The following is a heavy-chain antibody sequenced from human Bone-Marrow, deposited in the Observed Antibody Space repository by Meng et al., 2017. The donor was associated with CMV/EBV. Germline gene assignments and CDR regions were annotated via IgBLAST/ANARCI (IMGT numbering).Heavy chain of an antibody. J-gene: IGHJ4*02. Sequence: ASVKVSCKASGYTFTSYGISWVRQAPGQGLEWMGLISAYNGNTNYAQKLQGRVTMTRDTSISKAYMELSRLRSDDPAVYYCARLPGIAVAGTDYWGQGTLVTVSS. D-gene: IGHD6-19*01. CDR3: ARLPGIAVAGTDY. CDR2: ISAYNGNT. CDR1: GYTFTSYG. V-gene: IGHV1-18*01.